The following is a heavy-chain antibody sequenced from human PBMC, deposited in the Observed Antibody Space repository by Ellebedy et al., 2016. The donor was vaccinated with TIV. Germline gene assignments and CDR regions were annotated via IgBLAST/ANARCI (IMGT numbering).Heavy chain of an antibody. D-gene: IGHD6-19*01. Sequence: GGSLRLSXVASGFTFASYDMSWVRQAPGKGLEWVAHIDPAGIEGFHVDSMKGRFTISRDNARNSLYLQMNSLRVEDTALYYCARSTHSSADYWGQGTLVSVSS. CDR2: IDPAGIEG. J-gene: IGHJ4*02. CDR3: ARSTHSSADY. CDR1: GFTFASYD. V-gene: IGHV3-7*01.